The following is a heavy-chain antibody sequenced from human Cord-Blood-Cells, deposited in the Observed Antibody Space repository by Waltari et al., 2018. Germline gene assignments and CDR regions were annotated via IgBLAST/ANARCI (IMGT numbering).Heavy chain of an antibody. CDR1: GFTFSSHW. V-gene: IGHV3-7*01. CDR2: MKQEGREK. CDR3: ARELGDSSGYPY. Sequence: EVQLVESGGGLVQPGGSLRLSCAASGFTFSSHWMSWVRQAPGKGLEWVANMKQEGREKYYVDSVKGRCTSARDNAKNSLYLQMNSLRAEDTAVYYCARELGDSSGYPYWGQGTLVTVSS. J-gene: IGHJ4*02. D-gene: IGHD3-22*01.